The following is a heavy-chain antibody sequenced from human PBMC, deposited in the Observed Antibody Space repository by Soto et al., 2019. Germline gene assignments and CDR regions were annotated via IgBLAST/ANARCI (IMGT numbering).Heavy chain of an antibody. CDR2: IRSKAYGGTT. Sequence: GGSLRLSCAASGFTFRNYGMNWFRQAPGKGLEWVGFIRSKAYGGTTHYAASVKGRFTISRDDSKSIAYLQMNSLKTEDTAVYYCSTNYYDSSGYDNWFDPWGQGTLVTVSS. CDR1: GFTFRNYG. J-gene: IGHJ5*02. V-gene: IGHV3-49*03. D-gene: IGHD3-22*01. CDR3: STNYYDSSGYDNWFDP.